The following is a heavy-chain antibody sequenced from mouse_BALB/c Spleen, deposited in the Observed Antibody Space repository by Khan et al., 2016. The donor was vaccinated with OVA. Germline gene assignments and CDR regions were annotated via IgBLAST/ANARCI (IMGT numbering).Heavy chain of an antibody. V-gene: IGHV1-7*01. J-gene: IGHJ2*01. CDR3: TRDRIDY. Sequence: QVQLQQSGAELAKPGASVKMSCTASGYTFTTYWMHWVKQRPGQGLEWIGYINPTSGYTDYNDKFKDRATLSADKSSSTAYMQLNSLTSEDSAVYYCTRDRIDYWGQGTTLTVSS. CDR2: INPTSGYT. CDR1: GYTFTTYW.